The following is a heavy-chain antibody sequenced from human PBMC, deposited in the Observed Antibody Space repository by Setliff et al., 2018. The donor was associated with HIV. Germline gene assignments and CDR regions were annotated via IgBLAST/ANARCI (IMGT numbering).Heavy chain of an antibody. D-gene: IGHD3-3*01. V-gene: IGHV4-59*11. J-gene: IGHJ4*02. CDR3: ARASYFNFWGLPGGFDY. CDR2: IYYSGST. CDR1: GGSISSHS. Sequence: PSETLSLTCTVSGGSISSHSWNWIRQPPGKGLEWIGSIYYSGSTNYNPSLKSRVTISEDTSKNHFSLKLSSVTAADTAVYYCARASYFNFWGLPGGFDYWGQGTLVTVSS.